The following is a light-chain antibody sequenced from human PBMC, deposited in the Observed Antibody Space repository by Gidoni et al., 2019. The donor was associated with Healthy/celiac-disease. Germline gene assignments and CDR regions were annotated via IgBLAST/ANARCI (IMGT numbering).Light chain of an antibody. Sequence: IVMTQSPDSLAVSLGERATINCKSSQSVLYSSNNKNYLAWYQQKPGQPPKLLIYWASTRGSGVPDRFSGRGSGTDFTLTISSLQAEDVAVYYCQQYYSTPRTFGQGTKVEIK. CDR2: WAS. V-gene: IGKV4-1*01. CDR1: QSVLYSSNNKNY. J-gene: IGKJ1*01. CDR3: QQYYSTPRT.